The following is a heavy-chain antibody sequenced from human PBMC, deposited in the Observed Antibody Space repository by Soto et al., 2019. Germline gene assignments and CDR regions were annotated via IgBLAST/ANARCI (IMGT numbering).Heavy chain of an antibody. V-gene: IGHV6-1*01. CDR3: ARDLDGIVPAASPFIYYYYYYMDV. Sequence: QVQLQQSGPGLVKPSQTLSLTCAISGDSVSSNSAAWNWIRQSPSRGLEWLGRTYYRSKWYNDYALLVNSRITINPDTSSNQYFLQLNSVTPEDTAVYYCARDLDGIVPAASPFIYYYYYYMDVWGKGTTVTVSS. CDR1: GDSVSSNSAA. CDR2: TYYRSKWYN. J-gene: IGHJ6*03. D-gene: IGHD2-2*01.